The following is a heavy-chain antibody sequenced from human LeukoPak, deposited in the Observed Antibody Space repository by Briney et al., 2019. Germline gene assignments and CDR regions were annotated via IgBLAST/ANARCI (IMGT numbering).Heavy chain of an antibody. V-gene: IGHV3-21*01. CDR1: GFTFSSYS. CDR2: ISSSSSYI. J-gene: IGHJ5*02. Sequence: PGGSLRLSCAASGFTFSSYSMNWVRQAPGKGLEWVSSISSSSSYIYYADSVKGRFTISRDNAKNSLYLQMNSLRAEDTAVYYCARDRVVPADNNWFDPWGQGTLVTVSS. D-gene: IGHD2-2*01. CDR3: ARDRVVPADNNWFDP.